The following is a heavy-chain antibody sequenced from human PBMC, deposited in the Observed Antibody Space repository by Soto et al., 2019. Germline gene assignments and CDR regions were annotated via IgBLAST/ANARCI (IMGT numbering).Heavy chain of an antibody. CDR1: GFTFSSYG. CDR3: ARTLDYYGDYFSREWVHYYFDY. D-gene: IGHD4-17*01. V-gene: IGHV3-33*01. CDR2: IWYDGSNK. Sequence: SLRLSCAASGFTFSSYGMHWVRQAPGKGLEWVAVIWYDGSNKYYADSVKGRFTISRDNSKNTLYLKMNSLRAEDMAVYYCARTLDYYGDYFSREWVHYYFDYWGQGTLVTVSS. J-gene: IGHJ4*02.